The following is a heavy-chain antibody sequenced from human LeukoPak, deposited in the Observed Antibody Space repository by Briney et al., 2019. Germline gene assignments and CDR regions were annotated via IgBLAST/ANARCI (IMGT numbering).Heavy chain of an antibody. CDR2: INNEGSDT. J-gene: IGHJ5*02. CDR1: GFTFNTYW. V-gene: IGHV3-74*01. CDR3: ARDRGLYSSSLNWFDP. Sequence: GGSLRLSCGASGFTFNTYWMHWIRQAPGKGLVWVSRINNEGSDTSYADSVKGRFTISRDNAKNILYLQMNSLRAEDTAVYYCARDRGLYSSSLNWFDPWGQGTLVIVSS. D-gene: IGHD5-12*01.